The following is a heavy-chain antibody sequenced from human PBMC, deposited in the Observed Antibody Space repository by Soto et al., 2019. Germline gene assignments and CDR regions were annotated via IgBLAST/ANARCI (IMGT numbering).Heavy chain of an antibody. CDR1: GGPFSGYD. V-gene: IGHV4-34*01. CDR3: ARGRSYYGAGSLIWFDP. J-gene: IGHJ5*02. CDR2: INHSGTT. Sequence: QVQLQQWGAGLLKPSETLSLTCGVYGGPFSGYDWSWIRQPPGKGLEWIGEINHSGTTNYNPALKSRGTTSIDTYKNQFSRKLSSVTAADTAVYYCARGRSYYGAGSLIWFDPGGRGTLFTVSS. D-gene: IGHD3-10*01.